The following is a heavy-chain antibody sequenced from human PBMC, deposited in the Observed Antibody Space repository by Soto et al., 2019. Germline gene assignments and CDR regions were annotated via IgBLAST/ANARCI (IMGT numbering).Heavy chain of an antibody. Sequence: GGSLRLSCAASGFTFSSYSMNWVRQAPGKGLEWVSSISSSSSYIYYADSVKGRFTISRDNAKNSLYLQMNSLRAEDTAVYYCAREDHIDAFDIWGQGTMVTVSS. CDR2: ISSSSSYI. CDR1: GFTFSSYS. CDR3: AREDHIDAFDI. J-gene: IGHJ3*02. V-gene: IGHV3-21*01.